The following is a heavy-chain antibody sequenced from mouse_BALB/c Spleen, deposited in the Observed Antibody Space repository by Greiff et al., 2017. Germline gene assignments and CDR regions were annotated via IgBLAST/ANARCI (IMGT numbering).Heavy chain of an antibody. Sequence: EVQLQQSGPELVKPGASVKISCKASGYTFTDYNMHWVKQSHGKSLEWIGYIYPYNGGTGYNQKFKSKATLTVDNSSSTAYMELRSLTSEDSAVYYCAREYGNSAWFAYWGQGTLVTVSA. V-gene: IGHV1S29*02. CDR2: IYPYNGGT. J-gene: IGHJ3*01. D-gene: IGHD2-10*02. CDR1: GYTFTDYN. CDR3: AREYGNSAWFAY.